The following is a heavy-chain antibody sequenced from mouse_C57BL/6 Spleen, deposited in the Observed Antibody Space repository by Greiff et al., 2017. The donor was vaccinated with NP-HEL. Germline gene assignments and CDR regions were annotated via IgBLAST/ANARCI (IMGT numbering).Heavy chain of an antibody. D-gene: IGHD1-1*01. V-gene: IGHV5-12*01. J-gene: IGHJ1*03. CDR3: ARHEGYYYGSRGYFDV. CDR1: GFTFSDYY. Sequence: EVKLEESGGGLVQPGGSLKLSCAASGFTFSDYYMYWVRQTPEKRLEWVAYISNGGGSTYYPATVKGRFTISRDNAKNTLYLQMSRLKSEDTAMYYCARHEGYYYGSRGYFDVWGTGTTVTVSS. CDR2: ISNGGGST.